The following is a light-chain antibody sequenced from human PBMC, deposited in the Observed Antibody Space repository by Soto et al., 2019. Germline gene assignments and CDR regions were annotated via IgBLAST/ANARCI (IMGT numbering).Light chain of an antibody. CDR2: GAS. CDR1: QTVINNY. CDR3: QQYVSSPWA. V-gene: IGKV3-20*01. J-gene: IGKJ1*01. Sequence: EYVLTQSPGTLSLSPVEKATLSCRASQTVINNYLAWYQQKPGQAPRLPIYGASRRATGIPDRFTGSGSGTDFTLTISRLEPEDFAVYYCQQYVSSPWAFGQGTKVDTK.